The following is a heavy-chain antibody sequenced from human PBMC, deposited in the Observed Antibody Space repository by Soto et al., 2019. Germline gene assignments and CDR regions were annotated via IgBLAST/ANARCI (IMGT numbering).Heavy chain of an antibody. Sequence: GASVKVSCKASGYTFTSYDINWVRQATGQGLEWMGWMNPNSGNTGYAQKFQGRVTMTRNTSISTAYMELSSLRSEDTAVYYCARILRGNFLTGYAPYYYYYGMDVWGQGTTLTVSS. CDR2: MNPNSGNT. J-gene: IGHJ6*02. D-gene: IGHD3-9*01. CDR1: GYTFTSYD. CDR3: ARILRGNFLTGYAPYYYYYGMDV. V-gene: IGHV1-8*01.